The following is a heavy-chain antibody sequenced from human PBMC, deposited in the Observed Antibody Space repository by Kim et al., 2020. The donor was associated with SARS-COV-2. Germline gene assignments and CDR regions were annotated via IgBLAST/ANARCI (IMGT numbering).Heavy chain of an antibody. CDR2: INPNSGGP. V-gene: IGHV1-2*06. D-gene: IGHD3-22*01. Sequence: ASVKVSCKASGYTFTGYSMHWVRQAPGQGLEWMGRINPNSGGPNYAQTFQGRVTMTMDTSISTAYMELSRLRSDDTAVYYCARTYYYDSSGYYDCDYWGQGTLVTVSS. J-gene: IGHJ4*02. CDR1: GYTFTGYS. CDR3: ARTYYYDSSGYYDCDY.